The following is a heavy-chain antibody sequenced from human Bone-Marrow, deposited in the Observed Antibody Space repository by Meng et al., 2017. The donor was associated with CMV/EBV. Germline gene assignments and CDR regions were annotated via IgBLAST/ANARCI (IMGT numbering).Heavy chain of an antibody. D-gene: IGHD6-19*01. CDR1: GGSFSGYY. V-gene: IGHV3-23*01. Sequence: GGSLRLSCAVYGGSFSGYYWSWIRQPPGKGLEWVSAISGSGGSTYYADSVKGRFTISRNNSKNTLYLQINSLRGGDTAVYYCARGPRSGWPYYYYYGMDVWGQGTTVTVSS. CDR2: ISGSGGST. CDR3: ARGPRSGWPYYYYYGMDV. J-gene: IGHJ6*02.